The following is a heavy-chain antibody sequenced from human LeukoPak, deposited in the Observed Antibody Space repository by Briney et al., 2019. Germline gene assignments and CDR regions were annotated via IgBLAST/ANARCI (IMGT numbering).Heavy chain of an antibody. CDR3: AKGPLRGTAAAIDY. CDR2: ISYDGRNK. Sequence: GGSLRLSCAASGLTVTNAWMNWVRQAPGKGLERVAVISYDGRNKHYPDSVKGRFTISRDISTDTLWLQMDSLRTEDTAVYYCAKGPLRGTAAAIDYWGQGTLVTVSS. J-gene: IGHJ4*02. CDR1: GLTVTNAW. V-gene: IGHV3-30*18. D-gene: IGHD2-2*01.